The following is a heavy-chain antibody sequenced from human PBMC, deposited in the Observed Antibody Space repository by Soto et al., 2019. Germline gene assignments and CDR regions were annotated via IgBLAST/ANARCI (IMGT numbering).Heavy chain of an antibody. CDR3: AKGNYGDYGGFDP. CDR1: GFSFSTFA. Sequence: GGSLRLSCAASGFSFSTFAMTWVRQAPGKGLEWVSTIISTGISTYYADSVKGRFTISRANSKNTLYLQMNSLRAEDSAVYYFAKGNYGDYGGFDPWGPGPLVSV. D-gene: IGHD4-17*01. CDR2: IISTGIST. J-gene: IGHJ5*02. V-gene: IGHV3-23*01.